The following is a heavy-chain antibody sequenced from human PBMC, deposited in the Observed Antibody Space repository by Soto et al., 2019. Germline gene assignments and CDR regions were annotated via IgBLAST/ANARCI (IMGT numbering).Heavy chain of an antibody. CDR2: IDPSDSYT. CDR3: ARQSEDIVVVPADHFDY. J-gene: IGHJ4*02. V-gene: IGHV5-10-1*01. D-gene: IGHD2-2*01. Sequence: GESLKISCKGSGYRFTSYWISWVRQMPGKGLEWMGRIDPSDSYTNYSPSFQGHVTISADKSISTAYLQWSSLKASDTAMYYCARQSEDIVVVPADHFDYWGQGTLVTVSS. CDR1: GYRFTSYW.